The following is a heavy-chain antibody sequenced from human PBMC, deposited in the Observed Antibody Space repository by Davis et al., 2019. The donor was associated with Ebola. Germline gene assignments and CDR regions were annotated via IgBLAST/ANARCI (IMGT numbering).Heavy chain of an antibody. D-gene: IGHD4-11*01. Sequence: GESLKISCAASGFKFSSYVMSWVRQAPGEGLEWISTVSGSGGSTYYADSVKGRFTISRDNSKNTLYLQMNSLRAEDTAVYYCASNLYWGQGTLVTVSS. V-gene: IGHV3-23*01. CDR2: VSGSGGST. CDR1: GFKFSSYV. J-gene: IGHJ4*02. CDR3: ASNLY.